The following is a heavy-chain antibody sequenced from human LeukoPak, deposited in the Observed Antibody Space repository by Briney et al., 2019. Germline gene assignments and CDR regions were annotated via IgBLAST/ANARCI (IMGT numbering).Heavy chain of an antibody. CDR1: GFTFSSYA. CDR2: ISGSSGSTI. D-gene: IGHD2-2*01. Sequence: GGSLRLSCAASGFTFSSYAMSWVRQAPGKGLEWVSAISGSSGSTIYYADSVKGRFTISRDNAKNSLYLQMNSLRAEDTAVYYCARLYSPRRIVVVPAAIGDGPEGDYWGQGTLVTVSS. J-gene: IGHJ4*02. V-gene: IGHV3-48*04. CDR3: ARLYSPRRIVVVPAAIGDGPEGDY.